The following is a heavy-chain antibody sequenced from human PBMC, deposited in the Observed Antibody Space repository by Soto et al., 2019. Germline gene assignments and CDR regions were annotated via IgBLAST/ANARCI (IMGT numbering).Heavy chain of an antibody. D-gene: IGHD3-10*01. Sequence: QVQLVESGGGVVQPGRSLRLSCVASGFTFSSYGMHWVRQAPGKGLEWVAVIWYDGSNKYYADSVKGRFTISRDNSKNTLYLQMNSLRAEDTAVYYCARDYGSGSYGYHYSSMDVWGKGTTVTVSS. CDR1: GFTFSSYG. V-gene: IGHV3-33*01. CDR3: ARDYGSGSYGYHYSSMDV. J-gene: IGHJ6*03. CDR2: IWYDGSNK.